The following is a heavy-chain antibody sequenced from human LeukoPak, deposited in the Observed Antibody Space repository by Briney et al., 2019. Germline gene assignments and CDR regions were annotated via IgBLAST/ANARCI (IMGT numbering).Heavy chain of an antibody. CDR1: GGSISSSSYY. J-gene: IGHJ6*03. Sequence: PSETLSLTCTVSGGSISSSSYYWGWIRQPPGKGLEWIGSIYYSGSTYYNPSLKSRVTISVDTSKNQFSLKLSSVTAADTAEYYCARVKGSEYYYDSSGYSPYYYYYYMDVWGKGTTVTVSS. CDR2: IYYSGST. V-gene: IGHV4-39*07. D-gene: IGHD3-22*01. CDR3: ARVKGSEYYYDSSGYSPYYYYYYMDV.